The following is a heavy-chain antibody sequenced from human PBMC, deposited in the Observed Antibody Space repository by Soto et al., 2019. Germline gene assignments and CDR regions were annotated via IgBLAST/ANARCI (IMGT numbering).Heavy chain of an antibody. CDR2: ISSGGSYI. J-gene: IGHJ3*02. CDR3: AKDRGSSCSTTDCYAVYAFDI. CDR1: GFTFSSYS. Sequence: EVQLVESGGGLVKPGGSLRLSCASSGFTFSSYSMNWVRQAPGKGLEWVSSISSGGSYIYYADSFKGRFTISRDNPQNSLYLQMSSLRDEDTAVYYRAKDRGSSCSTTDCYAVYAFDIWGLGTMVTVSS. V-gene: IGHV3-21*02. D-gene: IGHD2-2*01.